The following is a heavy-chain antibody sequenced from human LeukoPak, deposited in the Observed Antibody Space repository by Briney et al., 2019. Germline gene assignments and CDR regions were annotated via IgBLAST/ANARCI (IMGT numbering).Heavy chain of an antibody. D-gene: IGHD3-16*01. J-gene: IGHJ4*02. CDR3: ARVGGTEGYYFDY. CDR1: GFTFSYYW. V-gene: IGHV3-20*04. Sequence: GGSLRFSCAASGFTFSYYWMSWVRQAPGKGLEWVSGINWNGGSTGYADSVKGRFTISRDNAKNSLYLQMNSLRAEDTALYYCARVGGTEGYYFDYWGQGTLVTVSS. CDR2: INWNGGST.